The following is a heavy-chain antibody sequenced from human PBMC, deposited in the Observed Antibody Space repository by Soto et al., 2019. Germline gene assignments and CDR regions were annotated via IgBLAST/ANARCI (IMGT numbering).Heavy chain of an antibody. V-gene: IGHV1-3*01. Sequence: ASVKVSCKASGYTFTSYAMHWVRQAPGQRLEWMGWINAGNGNTKYSQKFQGRVTITRDTSASTAYMELSSLRSEDTAVYYCATAPSIDYGDYYYLFPEPFSPPTDWGQGTLVTVSS. CDR3: ATAPSIDYGDYYYLFPEPFSPPTD. CDR1: GYTFTSYA. D-gene: IGHD4-17*01. CDR2: INAGNGNT. J-gene: IGHJ4*02.